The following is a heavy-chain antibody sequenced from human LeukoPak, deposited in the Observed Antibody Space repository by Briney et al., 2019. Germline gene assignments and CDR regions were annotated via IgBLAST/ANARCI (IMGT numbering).Heavy chain of an antibody. CDR2: ISSSSSYI. J-gene: IGHJ6*03. V-gene: IGHV3-21*01. D-gene: IGHD3-10*01. CDR3: ARDFPPLLWFGENGYMDV. Sequence: PGRSLRLSCAASGFTLSSYSMNWVRQAPGKGLEWVSSISSSSSYIYYADSVKGRFTISRDNAKNSLYLQMNSLRAEDTAVYYCARDFPPLLWFGENGYMDVWGKGTTVTVSS. CDR1: GFTLSSYS.